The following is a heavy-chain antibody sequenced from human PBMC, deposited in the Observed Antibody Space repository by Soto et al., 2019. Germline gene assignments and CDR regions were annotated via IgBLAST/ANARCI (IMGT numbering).Heavy chain of an antibody. D-gene: IGHD3-10*01. CDR3: AKDSGATYYYGSGNLYYFDY. Sequence: EGQLLESGGGLVQPGGSLRLSCAASGFTFSNYAMGWVRQAPGKGLEWVSGLSASASRTYYADSVKGRFTISRDNSKNTLYLQMSSLRAEDTAVYYCAKDSGATYYYGSGNLYYFDYWGQGTLVTVSS. CDR1: GFTFSNYA. V-gene: IGHV3-23*01. CDR2: LSASASRT. J-gene: IGHJ4*02.